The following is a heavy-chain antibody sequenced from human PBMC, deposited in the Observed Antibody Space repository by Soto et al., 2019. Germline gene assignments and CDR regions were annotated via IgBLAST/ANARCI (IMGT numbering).Heavy chain of an antibody. CDR3: ARGDFWSGPRTARWFDP. Sequence: VASVKVSCKACGYTFTSYYMHWVRQAPGQGFEWMGIINPSGGSTSYAQKFQGRVTMTRDTSTSTVYMELSSLRSEDTAVYYCARGDFWSGPRTARWFDPWGQGTLVTVSS. CDR1: GYTFTSYY. CDR2: INPSGGST. J-gene: IGHJ5*02. D-gene: IGHD3-3*01. V-gene: IGHV1-46*03.